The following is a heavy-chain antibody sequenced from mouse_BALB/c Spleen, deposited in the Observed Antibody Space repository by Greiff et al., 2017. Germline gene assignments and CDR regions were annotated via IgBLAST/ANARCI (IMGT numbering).Heavy chain of an antibody. Sequence: QVQLQQPGAELVKPGASVKLSCKASGYTFTSYWMHWVKQRPGQGLEWIGEINPSNGRTNYNEKFKSKATLTVDKSSSTAYMQLSSLTSEDSAVYYCARCSYGNYVYAMDYWGQGISVTVSS. D-gene: IGHD2-10*02. CDR3: ARCSYGNYVYAMDY. V-gene: IGHV1S81*02. CDR1: GYTFTSYW. CDR2: INPSNGRT. J-gene: IGHJ4*01.